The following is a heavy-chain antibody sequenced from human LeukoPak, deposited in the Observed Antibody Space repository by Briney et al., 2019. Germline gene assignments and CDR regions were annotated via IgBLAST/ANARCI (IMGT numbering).Heavy chain of an antibody. CDR2: INPNSGGT. Sequence: ASVKVSCKASGYTFTGYYMHWVRQAPGQGLEWMGWINPNSGGTNYAQKFQGRVTMTRDTSISTAYMELSRLRSDDTAVYYCARDRLMYGSGSYIVDYWGQGTLVTVSS. V-gene: IGHV1-2*02. CDR3: ARDRLMYGSGSYIVDY. CDR1: GYTFTGYY. J-gene: IGHJ4*02. D-gene: IGHD3-10*01.